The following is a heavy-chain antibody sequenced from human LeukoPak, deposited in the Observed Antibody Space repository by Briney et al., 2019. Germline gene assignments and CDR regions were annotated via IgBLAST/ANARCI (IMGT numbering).Heavy chain of an antibody. Sequence: ASVKVSCKASGYTFTSYDINWVRQATGQGLEWMGWMNPNSGNTGYAQKFQGRVTMTRNTSISTAYMELSSLRSEDTAVYYCARDLRRYNWFDPWGQGTLVTVSS. CDR2: MNPNSGNT. J-gene: IGHJ5*02. D-gene: IGHD2-15*01. CDR3: ARDLRRYNWFDP. V-gene: IGHV1-8*01. CDR1: GYTFTSYD.